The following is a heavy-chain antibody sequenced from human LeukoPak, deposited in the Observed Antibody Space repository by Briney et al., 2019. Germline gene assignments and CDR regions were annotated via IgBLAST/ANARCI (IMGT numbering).Heavy chain of an antibody. J-gene: IGHJ4*02. D-gene: IGHD3-22*01. V-gene: IGHV1-24*01. CDR3: ATYDAYYYDSSGYPLGY. CDR1: GYTLTELS. Sequence: ASVKVSCKVSGYTLTELSMHWVRQAPGKGLEWMGGFDPEDGETIYAQKFQGRVTMTEDTSTDTAYMELSSLGSEDTAVYYCATYDAYYYDSSGYPLGYWGQGTLVTVSS. CDR2: FDPEDGET.